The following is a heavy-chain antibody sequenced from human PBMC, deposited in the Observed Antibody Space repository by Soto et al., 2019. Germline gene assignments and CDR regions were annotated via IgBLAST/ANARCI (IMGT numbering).Heavy chain of an antibody. J-gene: IGHJ3*02. D-gene: IGHD2-21*01. Sequence: PSETLSLTCAVYGLSFSGYYWSWIRQPPGKGLEWIGEINHSGSTNYNPSLKSRVTISVDTSKNQFSLKLSSVTAADTAVYYCARLRWRAFDIWGQGTMVTVSS. CDR2: INHSGST. V-gene: IGHV4-34*01. CDR3: ARLRWRAFDI. CDR1: GLSFSGYY.